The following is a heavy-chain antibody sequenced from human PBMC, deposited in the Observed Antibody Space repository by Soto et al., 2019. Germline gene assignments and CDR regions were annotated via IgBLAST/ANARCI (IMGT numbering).Heavy chain of an antibody. D-gene: IGHD2-15*01. CDR3: ARGVQDSTPPWFGP. V-gene: IGHV3-30*03. CDR2: ISFDGSTK. CDR1: GFTFSNYA. J-gene: IGHJ5*02. Sequence: GGSLRLSCAASGFTFSNYAMHWVRQAPGKGLEWVAVISFDGSTKYYADSVKGRFTISRDISKNTLFLDMTSLRAEDTAIYYCARGVQDSTPPWFGPWGQGTLVTVSS.